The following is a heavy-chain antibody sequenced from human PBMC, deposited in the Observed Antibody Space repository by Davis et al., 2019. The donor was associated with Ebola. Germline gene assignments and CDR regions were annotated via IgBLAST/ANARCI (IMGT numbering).Heavy chain of an antibody. Sequence: PGGSLRLSCAASGFTFSSYAMSWVRQAPGKGLEWVSAISGSGGSTYYADSVKGRFTISRDNSKNTVFLQMSSLRAEDTAVYYCARDSVDIVATTFYYYYGMDVWGKGATVTVSS. V-gene: IGHV3-23*01. CDR3: ARDSVDIVATTFYYYYGMDV. CDR2: ISGSGGST. CDR1: GFTFSSYA. D-gene: IGHD5-12*01. J-gene: IGHJ6*04.